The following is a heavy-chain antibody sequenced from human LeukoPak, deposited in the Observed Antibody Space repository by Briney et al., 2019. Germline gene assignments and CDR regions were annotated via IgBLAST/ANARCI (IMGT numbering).Heavy chain of an antibody. CDR3: ARARYFDWLPHIDY. D-gene: IGHD3-9*01. Sequence: SETLSLTCAVYGGSFSGYYWSWIRQHPGKGLEWIGYIYHSGSTYYNPSLKSRVTISVDRSKNQFSLKLSSVTAADTAVYYCARARYFDWLPHIDYWGQGTLVTVSS. CDR2: IYHSGST. J-gene: IGHJ4*02. CDR1: GGSFSGYY. V-gene: IGHV4-34*01.